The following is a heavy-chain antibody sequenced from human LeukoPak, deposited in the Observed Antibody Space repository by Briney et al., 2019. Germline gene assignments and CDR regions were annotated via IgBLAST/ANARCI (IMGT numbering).Heavy chain of an antibody. D-gene: IGHD6-13*01. J-gene: IGHJ6*03. CDR1: GFTFSSYA. CDR3: AKDSGQQLVLYYYYYMDV. CDR2: ISGSGGST. Sequence: GGSLRLSCAASGFTFSSYAMSWVRQAPGKGPEWVSAISGSGGSTYYADSVKGRFTISRDNSKNTLYLQMNSLRAEDTAVYYCAKDSGQQLVLYYYYYMDVWGKGTTVTVSS. V-gene: IGHV3-23*01.